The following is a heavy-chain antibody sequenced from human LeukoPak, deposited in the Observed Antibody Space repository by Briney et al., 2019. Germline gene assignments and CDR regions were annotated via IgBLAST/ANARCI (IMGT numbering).Heavy chain of an antibody. V-gene: IGHV1-69*13. CDR3: ARSSSGDILTGRNEYFQH. D-gene: IGHD3-9*01. CDR2: IIPIFGTA. CDR1: GGTFSSYA. Sequence: SVKVSCKASGGTFSSYAISWVRQAPGQGLEWMGGIIPIFGTANYAQKLQGRVTITADESTSTAYMELSSLRSEDTAVYYCARSSSGDILTGRNEYFQHWGQGTLVTVSS. J-gene: IGHJ1*01.